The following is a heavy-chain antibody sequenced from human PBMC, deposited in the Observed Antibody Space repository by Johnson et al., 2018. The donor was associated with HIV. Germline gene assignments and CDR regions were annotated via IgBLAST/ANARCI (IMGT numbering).Heavy chain of an antibody. V-gene: IGHV3-30-3*01. CDR3: ARALVDDAFDI. CDR1: GFTFSSYA. CDR2: ISYDGSNK. J-gene: IGHJ3*02. Sequence: QMLLVESGGGVVQPGRSLRLSCAASGFTFSSYAMHWVRQAPGKGLEWVAVISYDGSNKYYADSVKGRFTISRDNSKNTLYLQMDSLRAEETAVYYCARALVDDAFDIWGQGTMVTVSS. D-gene: IGHD1-26*01.